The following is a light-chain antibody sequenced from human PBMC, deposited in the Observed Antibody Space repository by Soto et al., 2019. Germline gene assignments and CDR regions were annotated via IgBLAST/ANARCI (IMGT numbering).Light chain of an antibody. CDR3: SSYAGGPWV. CDR1: ISDVGGYNY. V-gene: IGLV2-8*01. Sequence: QSALTQPASVSGSPGQSLTISCTGTISDVGGYNYVSWYQQHPGKAPKLVIYEVTKRPSGVPDRFSGSKSGNTASLTVSGLQTEDEADYYCSSYAGGPWVFGGGTQLTVL. J-gene: IGLJ3*02. CDR2: EVT.